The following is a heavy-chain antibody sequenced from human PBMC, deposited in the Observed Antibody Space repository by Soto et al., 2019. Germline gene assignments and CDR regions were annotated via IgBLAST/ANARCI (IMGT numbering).Heavy chain of an antibody. V-gene: IGHV3-33*01. J-gene: IGHJ4*02. CDR3: AREAASSSGGSSGFDY. Sequence: QVQLVESGGGVVQPGRSLRLSCAASGFTFSSYGMHWVRQAPGKGLEWVAVIWYDGSNKYYADSVKGRFTISRDNSKNTLYLQMNSLRAEDTAVYYCAREAASSSGGSSGFDYWGQGTLVTVSS. D-gene: IGHD2-15*01. CDR1: GFTFSSYG. CDR2: IWYDGSNK.